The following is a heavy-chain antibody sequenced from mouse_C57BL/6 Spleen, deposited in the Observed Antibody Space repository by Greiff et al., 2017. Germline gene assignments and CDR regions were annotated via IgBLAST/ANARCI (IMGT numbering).Heavy chain of an antibody. V-gene: IGHV1-52*01. J-gene: IGHJ2*01. CDR2: IDPSDSET. Sequence: QVQLQQPGAELVRPGSSVKLSCKASGYTFTSYWMHWVKQRPIQGLEWIGNIDPSDSETHYNQKFKDKATWTVDKSSSTAYMQLSSLTSEDSAVYYCATAVAGYYFDYWGQGTTLTVSS. CDR1: GYTFTSYW. D-gene: IGHD1-1*01. CDR3: ATAVAGYYFDY.